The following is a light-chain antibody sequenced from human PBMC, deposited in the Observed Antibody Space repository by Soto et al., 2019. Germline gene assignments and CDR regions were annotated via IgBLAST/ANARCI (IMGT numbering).Light chain of an antibody. CDR3: MQGTHWPLT. Sequence: DVVMTQSPLSLPVTLGQPASISCRSSQSLIHSDGNTYLNWFQQRPGQSPRRLSYKVSDRDSGVPDRFTGSGSGTDFILKISRVEAEDVGVCYCMQGTHWPLTFGQGTEVEIK. V-gene: IGKV2-30*02. J-gene: IGKJ1*01. CDR2: KVS. CDR1: QSLIHSDGNTY.